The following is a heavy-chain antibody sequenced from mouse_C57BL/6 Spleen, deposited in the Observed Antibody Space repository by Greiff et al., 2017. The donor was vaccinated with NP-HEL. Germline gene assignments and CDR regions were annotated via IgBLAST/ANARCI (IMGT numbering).Heavy chain of an antibody. CDR2: INPGSGGT. Sequence: QVQLQQSGAELVRPGTSVKVSCKASGYAFTNYLIEWVKQRPGQGLEWIGVINPGSGGTNYNEKFKGKATLTADKSSSTAYMQLSSLTSEDSAVYFCAREDYYGYSLFAYWGQGTLVTVSA. D-gene: IGHD2-3*01. CDR3: AREDYYGYSLFAY. V-gene: IGHV1-54*01. CDR1: GYAFTNYL. J-gene: IGHJ3*01.